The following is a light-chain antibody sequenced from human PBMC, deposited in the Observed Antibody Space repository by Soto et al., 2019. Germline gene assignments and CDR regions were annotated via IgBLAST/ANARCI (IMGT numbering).Light chain of an antibody. V-gene: IGKV1-39*01. Sequence: DIQMTQSPSSLSASVGERATITCRASQSISRYLNWYQQKQGKAPKLMIYAASSLQSGVPSRFSGSGSGTDGTITISSLKTEDGATYYCQQNYSTPWTFGQGTKVDIK. CDR2: AAS. CDR3: QQNYSTPWT. CDR1: QSISRY. J-gene: IGKJ1*01.